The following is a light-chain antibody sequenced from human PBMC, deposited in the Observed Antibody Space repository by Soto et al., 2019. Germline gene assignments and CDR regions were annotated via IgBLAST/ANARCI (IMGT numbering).Light chain of an antibody. CDR1: SSDVGGNDY. V-gene: IGLV2-8*01. Sequence: QSALTQPPSASGSPGQSVTISCTGASSDVGGNDYVSWYQHHPGKVPKLMIFEVNKPPSGVPHRFSGSTSGNTASLTDSGLLAEDEADYYCCSYGFAGSDYLVFGGGTKLTVL. J-gene: IGLJ3*02. CDR2: EVN. CDR3: CSYGFAGSDYLV.